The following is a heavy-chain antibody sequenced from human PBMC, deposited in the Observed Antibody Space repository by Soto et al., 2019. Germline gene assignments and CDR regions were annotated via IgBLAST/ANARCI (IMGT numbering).Heavy chain of an antibody. CDR2: INGGNGNT. Sequence: ASVEVCCKASRYTFTSYAMQWVRQAPGQRLEWMGWINGGNGNTRYSQKFQGRVTITRDTSASTAYMELSSLRSEDTAVYYCARDPAHSYLDPWGQGTLVTVSS. J-gene: IGHJ5*02. CDR1: RYTFTSYA. CDR3: ARDPAHSYLDP. D-gene: IGHD5-18*01. V-gene: IGHV1-3*01.